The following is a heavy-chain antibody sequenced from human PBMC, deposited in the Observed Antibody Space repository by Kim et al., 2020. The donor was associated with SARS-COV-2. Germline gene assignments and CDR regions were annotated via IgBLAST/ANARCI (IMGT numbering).Heavy chain of an antibody. D-gene: IGHD1-26*01. CDR1: GFTFGDYA. CDR2: IRSNTYVGTT. V-gene: IGHV3-49*04. J-gene: IGHJ4*02. CDR3: TRGRWELPH. Sequence: SLRLSCTPSGFTFGDYAMTWVRQAPGKGLEWVGCIRSNTYVGTTEYAASVKGRFTISRDDSKSIAYLQMNSLKTEDTAVYYCTRGRWELPHWGQGTLVTVSS.